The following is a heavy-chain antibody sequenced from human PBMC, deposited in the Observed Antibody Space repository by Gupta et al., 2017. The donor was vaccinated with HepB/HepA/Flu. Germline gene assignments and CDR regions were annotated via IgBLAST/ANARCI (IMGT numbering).Heavy chain of an antibody. D-gene: IGHD4-17*01. J-gene: IGHJ5*02. CDR2: IYSGGST. Sequence: EVQLVESGGGLVQPGGSLRLSCAASGFTVSSNYMSWVRQAPGKGLEWVSVIYSGGSTYYADSVKGRFTISRDNSKNTLYLQMNSLRAEDTAVYYCARDLRLEGDYSLRSAWGQGTLVTVSS. V-gene: IGHV3-66*01. CDR1: GFTVSSNY. CDR3: ARDLRLEGDYSLRSA.